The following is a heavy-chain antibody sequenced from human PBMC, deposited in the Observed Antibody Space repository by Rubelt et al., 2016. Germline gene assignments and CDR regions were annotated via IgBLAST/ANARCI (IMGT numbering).Heavy chain of an antibody. Sequence: EVQLVESGGGLVQPGGSLRLSCSASGFNFSSYAMHWVRQAPGKGLEYVSAISSNGGSTYYADSVKGRFTIARDNSKNTLYLQMSSLRAEDTAVYYCVKRSWLYGGYWGQGTLVTVSS. J-gene: IGHJ4*02. CDR1: GFNFSSYA. CDR3: VKRSWLYGGY. CDR2: ISSNGGST. V-gene: IGHV3-64D*06. D-gene: IGHD3-10*02.